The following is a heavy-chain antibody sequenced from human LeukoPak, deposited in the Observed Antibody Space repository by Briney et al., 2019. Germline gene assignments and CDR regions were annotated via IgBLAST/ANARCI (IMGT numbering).Heavy chain of an antibody. Sequence: ASVKVSCKASGYTFTSYGISWVRQAPGQGLEWMGWISAYNGNTNYAQKLQGRVTMTEDTSTDTAYMELSSLRSEDTAVYYCATAFYGSGSNWFDPWGQGTLVTVSS. V-gene: IGHV1-18*01. CDR1: GYTFTSYG. J-gene: IGHJ5*02. CDR2: ISAYNGNT. D-gene: IGHD3-10*01. CDR3: ATAFYGSGSNWFDP.